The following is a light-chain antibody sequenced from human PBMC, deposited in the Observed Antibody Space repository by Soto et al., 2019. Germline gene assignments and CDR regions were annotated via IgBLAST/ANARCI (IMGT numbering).Light chain of an antibody. CDR3: QQYGSSPYT. CDR2: DTS. CDR1: QSVSSS. Sequence: EIVVTQSPATLSVSPGERVTLPCRASQSVSSSLAWYQQRPGQAPRLLIYDTSTRAPGIAARFSGSGSGTEFTLTISSLQSEDVAVYYCQQYGSSPYTFGLGTKVDIK. V-gene: IGKV3-15*01. J-gene: IGKJ2*01.